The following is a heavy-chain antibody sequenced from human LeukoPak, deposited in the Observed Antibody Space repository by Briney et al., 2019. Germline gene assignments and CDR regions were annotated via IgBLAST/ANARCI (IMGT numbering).Heavy chain of an antibody. V-gene: IGHV3-11*01. J-gene: IGHJ4*02. CDR2: ISSSGSTI. Sequence: PGGSLRLSCAASGFTFSSYWMSWIRQAQGKGLEWVSYISSSGSTIYYADSVKGRFTISRDNAKNSLYLQMNSLRAEDTAVYYCARGRIPYYCDSSGSPDHWGQGTLVTVSS. CDR1: GFTFSSYW. D-gene: IGHD3-22*01. CDR3: ARGRIPYYCDSSGSPDH.